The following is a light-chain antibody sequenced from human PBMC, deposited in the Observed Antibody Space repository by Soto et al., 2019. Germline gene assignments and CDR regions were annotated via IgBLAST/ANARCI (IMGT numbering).Light chain of an antibody. CDR1: QSVGTY. Sequence: EIVLTQSPATLSLSPGERATLSCRASQSVGTYLVWYQQKPGQAPRLLIYDASKRAIGIPDRFCGSGSGTDFTLTISSLEPGDSAVYYCQQRRAWPRVFGGGTRME. V-gene: IGKV3-11*01. CDR3: QQRRAWPRV. CDR2: DAS. J-gene: IGKJ4*01.